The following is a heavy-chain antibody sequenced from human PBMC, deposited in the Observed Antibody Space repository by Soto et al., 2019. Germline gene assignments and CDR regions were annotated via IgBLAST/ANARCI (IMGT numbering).Heavy chain of an antibody. CDR2: IYYSGYA. Sequence: QVQLQESGPGLVKPSQTLSLTCTVSGGSISSGGYYWTWIRQHPGKGLEFIGYIYYSGYAYYNPSLKSRVTMSVDTSKNQFSLKPSSVTAADTAVYYCARAQYCSGGTCYRGLDSWGQGSLVTVSS. CDR3: ARAQYCSGGTCYRGLDS. CDR1: GGSISSGGYY. J-gene: IGHJ4*02. V-gene: IGHV4-31*03. D-gene: IGHD2-15*01.